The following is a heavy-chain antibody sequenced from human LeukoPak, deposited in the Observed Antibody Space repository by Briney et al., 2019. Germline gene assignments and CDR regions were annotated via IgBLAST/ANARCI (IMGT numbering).Heavy chain of an antibody. V-gene: IGHV4-39*01. Sequence: SETLSLTCTVSGGSISSSSYYWGWIRQPPGKGLEWIGSIYYSGSTCYNPSLKSRVTISVDTSKNQFSLKLSSVTAADTAVYYCVGSGFDFWSGYYPWGQGTLVTVSS. CDR1: GGSISSSSYY. CDR2: IYYSGST. CDR3: VGSGFDFWSGYYP. J-gene: IGHJ5*02. D-gene: IGHD3-3*01.